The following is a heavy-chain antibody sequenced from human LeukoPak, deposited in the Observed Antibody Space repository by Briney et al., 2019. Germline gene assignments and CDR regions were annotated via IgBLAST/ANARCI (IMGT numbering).Heavy chain of an antibody. CDR1: GFIFSDYY. Sequence: GGSLRLSCAASGFIFSDYYMSWIRQAPGKGLEWVSYISSASSYTNDAESVKGRFTISRDNAKNSLYLQMNSLRAEDTAVYYCARDRNWGPDYWGQGTLVTVSS. V-gene: IGHV3-11*06. CDR3: ARDRNWGPDY. CDR2: ISSASSYT. J-gene: IGHJ4*02. D-gene: IGHD7-27*01.